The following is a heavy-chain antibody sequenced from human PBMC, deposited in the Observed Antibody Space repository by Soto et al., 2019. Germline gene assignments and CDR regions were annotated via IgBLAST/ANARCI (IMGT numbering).Heavy chain of an antibody. D-gene: IGHD2-15*01. CDR3: AREAFYCSGGSCYLYYYYYMDV. Sequence: EVQLVESGGGLVKPGGSLRLSCAASGFTFSSYSMNWVRQAPGKGLEWVSSISSSSSYIYYADSVKGRFTISRDNAKNSLYLQMNSLRAEDTAVYYCAREAFYCSGGSCYLYYYYYMDVWGKGTTVTVSS. J-gene: IGHJ6*03. CDR2: ISSSSSYI. V-gene: IGHV3-21*01. CDR1: GFTFSSYS.